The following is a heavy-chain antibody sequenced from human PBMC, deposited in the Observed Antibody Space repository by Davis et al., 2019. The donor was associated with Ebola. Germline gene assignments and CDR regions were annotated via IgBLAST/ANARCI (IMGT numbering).Heavy chain of an antibody. V-gene: IGHV3-74*01. Sequence: PGGSLRLSCAAPGFTFTTHWMHWVRQAPGKGLMWLSHINSDGTSTTYADSVKGRFTISRDNAKNTVYLQMNSLRPEDTAVYFCARDKPGDGVDYWGQGILVNVSS. CDR1: GFTFTTHW. J-gene: IGHJ4*02. CDR2: INSDGTST. CDR3: ARDKPGDGVDY. D-gene: IGHD3-3*01.